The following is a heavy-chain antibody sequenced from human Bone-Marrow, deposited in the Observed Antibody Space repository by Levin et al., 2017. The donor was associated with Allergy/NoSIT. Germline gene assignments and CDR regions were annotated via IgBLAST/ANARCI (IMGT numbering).Heavy chain of an antibody. Sequence: GGSLRLSCAASGFTVSNNYMTWVRQAPGKGLEWVSTIYSGGSIKYAESVKGRFTISRDNSKNTLSLQMNSLRAEDTAVYYCAKDRGLVRGPPGDAFDIWGQGTMVTVSS. J-gene: IGHJ3*02. CDR1: GFTVSNNY. D-gene: IGHD3-10*01. V-gene: IGHV3-53*01. CDR2: IYSGGSI. CDR3: AKDRGLVRGPPGDAFDI.